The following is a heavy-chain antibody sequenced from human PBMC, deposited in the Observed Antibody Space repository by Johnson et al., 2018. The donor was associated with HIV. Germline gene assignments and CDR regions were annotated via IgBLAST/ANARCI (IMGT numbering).Heavy chain of an antibody. CDR1: GFTVSSNY. CDR3: ALSGSSVVVAFDI. V-gene: IGHV3-66*01. CDR2: IYSGGST. Sequence: VQLVESGGGLVQPGGSLRLSCAASGFTVSSNYMSWVRQAPGKGLEWVSVIYSGGSTYYTDSVKGRFTISRDNSKNTLYLQMNSLRAEDTAVYYCALSGSSVVVAFDIWGQGTMVTVSS. D-gene: IGHD6-6*01. J-gene: IGHJ3*02.